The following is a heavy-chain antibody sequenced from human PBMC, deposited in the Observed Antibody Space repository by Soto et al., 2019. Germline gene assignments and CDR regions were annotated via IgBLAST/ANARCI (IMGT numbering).Heavy chain of an antibody. CDR1: GYTFTSYE. Sequence: QVQLVQSGAEVKKPGASVKISCKASGYTFTSYEINWVRQATGQGLEWMGWMNPNSGDTGYAQKFQGRVTMTRNTSISTAYMELSSLRSEDTAVYYCARGELLWFGELLRWGQGTLVTVSS. D-gene: IGHD3-10*01. V-gene: IGHV1-8*01. CDR3: ARGELLWFGELLR. J-gene: IGHJ4*02. CDR2: MNPNSGDT.